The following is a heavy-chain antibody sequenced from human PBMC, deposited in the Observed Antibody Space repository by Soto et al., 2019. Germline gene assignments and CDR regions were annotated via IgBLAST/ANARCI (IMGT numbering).Heavy chain of an antibody. J-gene: IGHJ2*01. CDR3: AIFFECNGIHRDLHSFPTRRSSDL. Sequence: EWVAVISHDGSSQFYTDSVKGRFYISRDNSRNKMFLQMNSLRPEDTAVYYCAIFFECNGIHRDLHSFPTRRSSDL. V-gene: IGHV3-30*10. D-gene: IGHD1-1*01. CDR2: ISHDGSSQ.